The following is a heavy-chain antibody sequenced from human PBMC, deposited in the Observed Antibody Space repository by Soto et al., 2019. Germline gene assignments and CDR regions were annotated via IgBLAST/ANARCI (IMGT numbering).Heavy chain of an antibody. V-gene: IGHV1-69*13. CDR2: IIPIFGTT. D-gene: IGHD3-22*01. CDR3: ATNVDNGYYVRWFDP. Sequence: RASVKVSCKASGGTFSSYPINWVRQAPGQGLEWLGEIIPIFGTTDYAQKFQGRVTLTADESTNTAYMELSSLRSEDTAVYYCATNVDNGYYVRWFDPWGQGTLVTVSS. J-gene: IGHJ5*02. CDR1: GGTFSSYP.